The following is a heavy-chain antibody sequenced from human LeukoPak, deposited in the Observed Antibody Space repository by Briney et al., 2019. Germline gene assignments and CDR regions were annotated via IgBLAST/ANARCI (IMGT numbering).Heavy chain of an antibody. Sequence: GGSLRLSCAASGFTFSNYWMSWLRQTPGKGLEWVANIKQDGSEEYYLDSVKGRFSVSRDNGKDSLYLQMNSLRAEDTAIYYCASSYISPNWFDPWGQGTLVTVSS. CDR3: ASSYISPNWFDP. J-gene: IGHJ5*02. V-gene: IGHV3-7*01. D-gene: IGHD3-16*01. CDR1: GFTFSNYW. CDR2: IKQDGSEE.